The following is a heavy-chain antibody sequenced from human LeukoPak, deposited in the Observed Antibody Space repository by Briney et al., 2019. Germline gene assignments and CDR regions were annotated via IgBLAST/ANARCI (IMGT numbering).Heavy chain of an antibody. CDR1: GGSISSSSYY. V-gene: IGHV4-39*07. Sequence: PSETLSLTCTVSGGSISSSSYYWGWIRQPPGKGLKGIGSIYYIGSTYYNPSLKSRVTISVDTSKNQFSLKLSSVTAADTAVYYCARGEIPGQQQLAVWGKGTTVTVSS. J-gene: IGHJ6*04. CDR2: IYYIGST. CDR3: ARGEIPGQQQLAV. D-gene: IGHD6-13*01.